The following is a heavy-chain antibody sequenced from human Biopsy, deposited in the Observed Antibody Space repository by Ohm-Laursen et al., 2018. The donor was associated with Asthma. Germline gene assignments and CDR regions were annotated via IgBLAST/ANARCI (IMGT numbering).Heavy chain of an antibody. CDR1: GGSVSSGSYY. CDR3: ARVPTTLRYLDL. V-gene: IGHV4-61*01. D-gene: IGHD2-15*01. J-gene: IGHJ2*01. Sequence: GTLSLTCTVSGGSVSSGSYYWSWIRQPPGKGLAWVSYISYSGSTDYNPSLKSRLTISMDTSKNQLSLKLSSVTAADTAVYYCARVPTTLRYLDLWGRGTLVTVSS. CDR2: ISYSGST.